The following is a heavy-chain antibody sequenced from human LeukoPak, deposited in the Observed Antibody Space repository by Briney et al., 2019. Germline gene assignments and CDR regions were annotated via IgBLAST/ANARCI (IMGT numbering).Heavy chain of an antibody. CDR1: GGSISSGNCY. CDR3: AREGDYYDTSGTLDY. CDR2: IYTSGST. J-gene: IGHJ4*02. D-gene: IGHD3-22*01. Sequence: SETLSLTCTVSGGSISSGNCYWSWIRNPAGTGLECIGRIYTSGSTNYNPSLKSRVTISVDTSKNQFSLKLSSVTAADTAVYYCAREGDYYDTSGTLDYWGQGTLVTVSS. V-gene: IGHV4-61*02.